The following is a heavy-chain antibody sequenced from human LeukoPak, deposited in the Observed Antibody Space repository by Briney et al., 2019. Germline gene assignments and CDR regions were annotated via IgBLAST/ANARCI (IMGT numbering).Heavy chain of an antibody. V-gene: IGHV1-69*04. CDR1: GGIFSSYA. J-gene: IGHJ4*02. Sequence: SVKVSCKASGGIFSSYAISWVRQAPGQGLEWMGRIIPSLGIANYAQKFQGRVTITADKSTSTAYMDLSSLRSEDTAVYYCARDLPPYYFDYWGQGTLVTVSS. CDR3: ARDLPPYYFDY. CDR2: IIPSLGIA.